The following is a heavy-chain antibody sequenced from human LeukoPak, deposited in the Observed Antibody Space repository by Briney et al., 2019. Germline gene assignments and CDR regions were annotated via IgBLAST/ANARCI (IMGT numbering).Heavy chain of an antibody. V-gene: IGHV1-46*01. D-gene: IGHD5-24*01. CDR3: ARVYRDGYNFYYYYYGMDV. CDR2: INPSGGST. Sequence: ASVKVSCKASGYTFTSYYMHWVRQAPRQGLEWMGIINPSGGSTSYAQKFQGRVTMTRDTSTSTVYMELSSLRSEDTAVYYCARVYRDGYNFYYYYYGMDVWGQGTTVTVSS. J-gene: IGHJ6*02. CDR1: GYTFTSYY.